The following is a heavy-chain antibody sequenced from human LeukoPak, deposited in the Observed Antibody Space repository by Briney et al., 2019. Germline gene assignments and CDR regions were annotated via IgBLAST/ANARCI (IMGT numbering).Heavy chain of an antibody. D-gene: IGHD6-19*01. CDR1: GFTFSSYS. J-gene: IGHJ4*02. CDR3: AREGYSSAYFDY. V-gene: IGHV3-23*01. CDR2: ISGSGGST. Sequence: GGSLRLSCAASGFTFSSYSMNWVRQAPGKGLEWVSAISGSGGSTYYADSVEGRFTISRDNSKNTLYLQMNSLRAEDTAVYYCAREGYSSAYFDYWGQGTLVTVSS.